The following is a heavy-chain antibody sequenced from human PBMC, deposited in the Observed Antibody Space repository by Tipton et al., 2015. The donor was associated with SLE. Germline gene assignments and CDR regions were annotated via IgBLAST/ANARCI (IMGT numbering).Heavy chain of an antibody. CDR1: GIPFSTYA. CDR2: IGGSGDNI. J-gene: IGHJ4*02. D-gene: IGHD4-17*01. Sequence: GSLRLSCATSGIPFSTYAMNWVRQAPGKGLEAVSGIGGSGDNIYYADSVKGRFTISRDNSKNTVYLQMNNLRAEDTAVYYCAKLHDFGHYWDDFWGQGTLVTASS. V-gene: IGHV3-23*01. CDR3: AKLHDFGHYWDDF.